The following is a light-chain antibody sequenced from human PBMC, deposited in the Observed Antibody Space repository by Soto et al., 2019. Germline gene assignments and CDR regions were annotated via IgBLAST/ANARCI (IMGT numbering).Light chain of an antibody. Sequence: DIQMTQSPSTLPASVGDRVTITCRASQSISTWLAWYQQKPGKAPKILIYKASSLESGVTPKFSGSGSGTEFTLTISSLQPDDFATYYCQQYNSYPLTFGGGTKVDIK. CDR3: QQYNSYPLT. J-gene: IGKJ4*01. V-gene: IGKV1-5*03. CDR2: KAS. CDR1: QSISTW.